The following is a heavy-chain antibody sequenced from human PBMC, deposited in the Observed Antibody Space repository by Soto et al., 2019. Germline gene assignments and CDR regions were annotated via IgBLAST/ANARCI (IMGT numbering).Heavy chain of an antibody. CDR1: VGSIISSNW. CDR3: GGGNLLYYFDY. V-gene: IGHV4-4*02. CDR2: IYHSGGT. Sequence: SETLSLTCAFSVGSIISSNWWSWVRQPPGKGLEWIGEIYHSGGTNYNPSLKSRVTISVDKSKNQFSLKLSSVTAADTAVYYCGGGNLLYYFDYWGQGTLVTVSS. D-gene: IGHD1-26*01. J-gene: IGHJ4*02.